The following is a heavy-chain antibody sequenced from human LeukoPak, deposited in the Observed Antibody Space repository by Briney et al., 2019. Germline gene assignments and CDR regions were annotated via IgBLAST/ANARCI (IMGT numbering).Heavy chain of an antibody. CDR2: IYYSGST. Sequence: PSETLSLTCTVSGGSISSGDYYWSWIRQPPGKGLEWIGYIYYSGSTYYNPSLKSRVTISVDTSKNQFSLKLSSVTAADTAVYYCAASGYSYGPYYGMDVWGQGTTVTVSS. CDR3: AASGYSYGPYYGMDV. D-gene: IGHD5-18*01. CDR1: GGSISSGDYY. J-gene: IGHJ6*02. V-gene: IGHV4-30-4*01.